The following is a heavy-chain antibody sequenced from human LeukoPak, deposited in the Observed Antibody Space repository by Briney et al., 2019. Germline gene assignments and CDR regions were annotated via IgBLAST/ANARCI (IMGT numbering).Heavy chain of an antibody. D-gene: IGHD3-3*01. J-gene: IGHJ6*03. CDR3: VRAGYDFWSGYYRYYYYMDV. Sequence: SETLSLTCAVYGGSFSGYYWSWIRQPPGKGLEWIGEINHSGSTNYNPSLKSRVTISVDTSKNQFSLKLSSVTAADTAVYYCVRAGYDFWSGYYRYYYYMDVWGKGTTVTVSS. CDR2: INHSGST. V-gene: IGHV4-34*01. CDR1: GGSFSGYY.